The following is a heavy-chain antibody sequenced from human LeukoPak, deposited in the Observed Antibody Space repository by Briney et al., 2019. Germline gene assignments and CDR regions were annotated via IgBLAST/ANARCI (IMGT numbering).Heavy chain of an antibody. V-gene: IGHV1-18*01. CDR1: GYTFTSYG. D-gene: IGHD3-22*01. Sequence: ASAKVSCGASGYTFTSYGISWVRQAPGQGLEWMGWISAYNGNTNYAQKLQGRVTMTTDTSTSTAYMELRSLRSDDTAVYYCARVDYDSSGYPFDYWGQGTLVTVSS. CDR2: ISAYNGNT. CDR3: ARVDYDSSGYPFDY. J-gene: IGHJ4*02.